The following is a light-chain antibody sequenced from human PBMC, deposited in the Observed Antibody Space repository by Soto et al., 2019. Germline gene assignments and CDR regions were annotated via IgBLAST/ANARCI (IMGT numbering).Light chain of an antibody. CDR1: QSVNSNY. V-gene: IGKV3-20*01. Sequence: EIVLTQSPGTLSLSPGERATLSCRASQSVNSNYLAWYQRKPGQAPRLLIYGASNRATDIPYRFSASGSGTDFTVTITRLEAEDFAVYYCQQYDSTPPTFGHGTKVEVK. J-gene: IGKJ1*01. CDR3: QQYDSTPPT. CDR2: GAS.